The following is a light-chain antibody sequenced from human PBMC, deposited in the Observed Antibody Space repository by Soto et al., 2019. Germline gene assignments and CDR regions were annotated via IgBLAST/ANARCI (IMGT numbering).Light chain of an antibody. J-gene: IGKJ1*01. V-gene: IGKV1-33*01. Sequence: DIQMTQSPSSLSASVGDRVTITCQASQDISNYLNWYQQKPGKAPKLLIYDASNLETGVPSRFSGSGSVTDFTFTISSLQPEDIATYYCQQYDNLPARTFGQGTKVEIK. CDR1: QDISNY. CDR3: QQYDNLPART. CDR2: DAS.